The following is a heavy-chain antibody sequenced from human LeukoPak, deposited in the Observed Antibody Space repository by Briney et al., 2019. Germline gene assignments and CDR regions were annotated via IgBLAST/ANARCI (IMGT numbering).Heavy chain of an antibody. D-gene: IGHD5-24*01. CDR3: AKGRGWLQFFDY. J-gene: IGHJ4*02. V-gene: IGHV3-23*01. Sequence: GGSLRLSCAASGFTFSSCAMNWVRQAPGKGLEWVSTISGSGGSTYNADSVKGRFTIARDNSKNTLYLKMNSLRAEDTAVYFCAKGRGWLQFFDYWGQGTLVTVSS. CDR1: GFTFSSCA. CDR2: ISGSGGST.